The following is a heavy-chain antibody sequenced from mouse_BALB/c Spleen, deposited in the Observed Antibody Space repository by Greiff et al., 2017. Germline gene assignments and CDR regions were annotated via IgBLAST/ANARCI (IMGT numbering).Heavy chain of an antibody. CDR3: ARGYDLRQGLGFAY. Sequence: EVQLQQSGPGLVKPSQSLSLTCSVTGYSITSGYYWNWIRQFPGNKLEWMGYISYDGSNNYNPSLKNRISITRDTSKNQFFLKLNSVTTEDTATYYCARGYDLRQGLGFAYWGQGTLVTVSA. CDR1: GYSITSGYY. CDR2: ISYDGSN. D-gene: IGHD2-12*01. V-gene: IGHV3-6*02. J-gene: IGHJ3*01.